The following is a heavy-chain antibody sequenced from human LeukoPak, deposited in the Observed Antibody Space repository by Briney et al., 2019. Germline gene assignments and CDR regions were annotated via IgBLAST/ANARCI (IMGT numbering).Heavy chain of an antibody. CDR1: GGSISSYY. Sequence: SETLSLTCTVSGGSISSYYWSWIRQPAGKGLEWIGRIYTSGSTNYNPSLKSRVTMSVDTSKNQFSLKLSPVTAADTAVYYCARDLSLRLPHYYYYMDVWGKGTTVTVSS. CDR3: ARDLSLRLPHYYYYMDV. J-gene: IGHJ6*03. D-gene: IGHD5-12*01. CDR2: IYTSGST. V-gene: IGHV4-4*07.